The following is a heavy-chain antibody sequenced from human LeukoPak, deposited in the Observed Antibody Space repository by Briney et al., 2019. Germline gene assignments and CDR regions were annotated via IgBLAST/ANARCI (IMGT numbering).Heavy chain of an antibody. V-gene: IGHV3-30*02. CDR2: IRFDGTKK. CDR3: AAGRHYGDYAASDY. J-gene: IGHJ4*02. D-gene: IGHD4-17*01. CDR1: GFTFSSYG. Sequence: GGSLRLSCAASGFTFSSYGMHWVRQAPGKGLEWVAFIRFDGTKKYLADSVKGRFTISRDNSKNTLYLQMNSLRTEDTAVYSCAAGRHYGDYAASDYWGQGILVTVSS.